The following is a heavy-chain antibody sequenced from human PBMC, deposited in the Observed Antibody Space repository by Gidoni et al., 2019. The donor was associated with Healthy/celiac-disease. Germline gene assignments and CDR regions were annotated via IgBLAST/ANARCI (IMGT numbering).Heavy chain of an antibody. D-gene: IGHD3-22*01. V-gene: IGHV3-43*01. CDR2: ISWDGGST. J-gene: IGHJ4*02. CDR1: GFTFDDYT. Sequence: EVQLVESGGVVVQPGGSLRLSCAASGFTFDDYTMHWVRQAPGKGLEWVSLISWDGGSTYYADSVKGRFTISRDNSKNSLYLQMNSLRTEDTALYYCAKAEDSSGYSNRFETAFDYWGQGTLVTVSS. CDR3: AKAEDSSGYSNRFETAFDY.